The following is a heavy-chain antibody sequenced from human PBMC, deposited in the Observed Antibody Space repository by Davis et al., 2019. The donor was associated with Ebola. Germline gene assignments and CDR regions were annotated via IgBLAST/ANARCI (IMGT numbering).Heavy chain of an antibody. V-gene: IGHV3-33*01. Sequence: GESLKISCAASGFTFSSYGMHWVRQAPGKGLEWVAVIWYDGSNKYYADSVKGRFTISRDNSKNTLYLQMNSLRAEDTAVYYCARDPNAYYYGSESYHNWFDPWGQGTLVTVSS. CDR1: GFTFSSYG. D-gene: IGHD3-10*01. CDR2: IWYDGSNK. CDR3: ARDPNAYYYGSESYHNWFDP. J-gene: IGHJ5*02.